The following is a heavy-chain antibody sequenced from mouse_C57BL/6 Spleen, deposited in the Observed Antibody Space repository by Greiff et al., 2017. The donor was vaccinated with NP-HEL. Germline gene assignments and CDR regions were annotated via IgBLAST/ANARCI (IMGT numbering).Heavy chain of an antibody. CDR2: IDPSDSYT. J-gene: IGHJ4*01. CDR1: GYTFTSYW. Sequence: VQLQQPGAELVMPGASVKLSCKASGYTFTSYWMHWVKQRPGQGLEWIGEIDPSDSYTNYNQKFKGKSTLTVDKSSSTAYMQLSSLTSEDSAVYYCARGLRLRTYYYAMDYWGQGTSVTVSS. D-gene: IGHD3-2*02. V-gene: IGHV1-69*01. CDR3: ARGLRLRTYYYAMDY.